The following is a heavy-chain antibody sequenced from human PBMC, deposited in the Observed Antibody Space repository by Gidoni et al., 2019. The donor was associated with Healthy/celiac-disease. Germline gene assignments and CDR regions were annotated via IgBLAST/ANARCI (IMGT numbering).Heavy chain of an antibody. CDR2: ISSSSSYI. CDR3: ASRWLPPYYDDY. D-gene: IGHD3-16*01. J-gene: IGHJ4*02. V-gene: IGHV3-21*01. CDR1: GFTFSSYS. Sequence: EVQLVESGGGLVKPGGSLRLSCPASGFTFSSYSMNWVRQAPGKGLGWVSSISSSSSYIYYADSVKGRFTISRDNAKNSLYLQMNSLRAEDTAVYYCASRWLPPYYDDYWGQGTLVTVSS.